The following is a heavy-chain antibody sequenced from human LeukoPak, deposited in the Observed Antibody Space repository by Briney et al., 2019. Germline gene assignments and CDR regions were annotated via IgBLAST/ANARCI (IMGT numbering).Heavy chain of an antibody. J-gene: IGHJ4*02. D-gene: IGHD2-8*01. CDR3: ARQFRRMAVDY. CDR1: GGSISSSSYY. CDR2: IYYSGST. Sequence: SETLSLTCTVSGGSISSSSYYWGWIRQPPGKGLEWIGSIYYSGSTYYNPSLKSRVTISVDTSKNQFSLKLSSVTAADTAVYYCARQFRRMAVDYWGQGTLVTVSS. V-gene: IGHV4-39*01.